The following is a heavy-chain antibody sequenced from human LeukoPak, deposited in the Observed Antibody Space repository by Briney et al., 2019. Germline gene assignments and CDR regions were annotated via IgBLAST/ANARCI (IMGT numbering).Heavy chain of an antibody. CDR1: GGSIGWGGCF. J-gene: IGHJ4*02. D-gene: IGHD2-21*02. CDR3: ARGRVCGGDCYPYYFDY. CDR2: IYYSGST. V-gene: IGHV4-30-4*08. Sequence: PSQTLSVNCIVSGGSIGWGGCFGRGIRQLPGKGLEWIGYIYYSGSTYYNPSLKSRVTISVDTSKNQFSLKLSSVTAADTAVYYCARGRVCGGDCYPYYFDYWGQGTLVTVSS.